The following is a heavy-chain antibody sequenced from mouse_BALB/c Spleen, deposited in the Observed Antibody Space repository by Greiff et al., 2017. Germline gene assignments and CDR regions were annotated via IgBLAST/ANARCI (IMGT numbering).Heavy chain of an antibody. CDR3: ARIPSYYRYDNYAMDY. CDR1: GFSLSTSGMS. D-gene: IGHD2-14*01. CDR2: IWWNDDK. V-gene: IGHV8-8*01. Sequence: VMLVESGPGILQPSQTLSLTCSFSGFSLSTSGMSVGWIRQPSGKGLEWLAHIWWNDDKYYNPVLKSRLTISKDTSNNQVFLKIASVVTADTATYYCARIPSYYRYDNYAMDYWGQGTSVTVSS. J-gene: IGHJ4*01.